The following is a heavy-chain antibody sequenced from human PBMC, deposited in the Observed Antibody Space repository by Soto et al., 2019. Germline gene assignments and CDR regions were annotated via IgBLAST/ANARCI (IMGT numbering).Heavy chain of an antibody. D-gene: IGHD4-17*01. CDR3: VKDYYGDYDPSQYFYYGMDV. J-gene: IGHJ6*02. CDR2: ISGSGINT. V-gene: IGHV3-23*01. Sequence: PGGSLRLSCAVSGFTFSNCAFSWVRQAPGKGLEWVSAISGSGINTYYADSLKGRFTISRDNFMNTLHLEMNSLRAEDTAVYFCVKDYYGDYDPSQYFYYGMDVWGQGTTVTVSS. CDR1: GFTFSNCA.